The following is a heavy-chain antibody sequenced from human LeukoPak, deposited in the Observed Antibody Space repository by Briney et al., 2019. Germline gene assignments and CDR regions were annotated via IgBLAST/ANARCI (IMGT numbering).Heavy chain of an antibody. Sequence: GGSLRLSCAASGFPVINNYMSWVRQAPGKGLEWVSIIYANGTSKSADSVKGRFSISPDTSKNTLSLQMNSLRVEDTAVYYCAREPVLRYCGFGSWGQGTLVTVSS. CDR2: IYANGTS. J-gene: IGHJ4*02. D-gene: IGHD2-21*01. CDR1: GFPVINNY. V-gene: IGHV3-53*01. CDR3: AREPVLRYCGFGS.